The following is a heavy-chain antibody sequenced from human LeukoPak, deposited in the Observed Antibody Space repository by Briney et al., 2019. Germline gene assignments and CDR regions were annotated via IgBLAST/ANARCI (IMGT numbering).Heavy chain of an antibody. CDR3: ARQSSSSWYALDY. CDR2: IDPSDSYT. D-gene: IGHD6-13*01. J-gene: IGHJ4*02. Sequence: GESLKISCKGSGYSFTSYWISWVRQMPGKGLEWTGRIDPSDSYTNYSPSFQGHVTISADKSISTAYLQWSSLKASDTAMYYCARQSSSSWYALDYWGQGTLVTVSS. V-gene: IGHV5-10-1*01. CDR1: GYSFTSYW.